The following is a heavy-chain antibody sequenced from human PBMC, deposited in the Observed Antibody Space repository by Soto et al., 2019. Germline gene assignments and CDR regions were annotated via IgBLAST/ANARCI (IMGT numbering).Heavy chain of an antibody. CDR1: GGSISSYY. CDR3: ARGTVLVVAANKYTDAFDF. Sequence: SETLSLTCTVSGGSISSYYWNWIRQSPGKGLEWIGYMYYSGSTKYNPSLKSRVTISVDTSKNQFSLNLRSVTAADTAVYYCARGTVLVVAANKYTDAFDFWGQGTMVT. V-gene: IGHV4-59*01. D-gene: IGHD2-15*01. CDR2: MYYSGST. J-gene: IGHJ3*01.